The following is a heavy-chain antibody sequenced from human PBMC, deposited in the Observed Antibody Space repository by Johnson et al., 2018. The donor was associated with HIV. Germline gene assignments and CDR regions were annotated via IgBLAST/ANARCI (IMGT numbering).Heavy chain of an antibody. D-gene: IGHD6-13*01. CDR2: ISGSGDNT. V-gene: IGHV3-23*04. CDR1: GFIFTNYA. Sequence: QLVESGGGLVQPGGSLRLSCAASGFIFTNYAMSWVRQAPGKGLEWVSGISGSGDNTYYADSVKGRFTISRDNSRNTLYLQMNSLRAEDTALYYCAAIGGIGSSWSAAFDIWGQGTMVTVSS. J-gene: IGHJ3*02. CDR3: AAIGGIGSSWSAAFDI.